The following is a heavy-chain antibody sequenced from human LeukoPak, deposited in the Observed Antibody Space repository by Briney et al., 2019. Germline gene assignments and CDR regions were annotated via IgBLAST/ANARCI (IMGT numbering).Heavy chain of an antibody. CDR2: ISGYTGDT. V-gene: IGHV1-18*01. D-gene: IGHD2-15*01. J-gene: IGHJ3*01. CDR3: ARAGYCGDGGCRGGSAFDV. Sequence: ASVRVSCKTSGYTFTNYDIYWVRQAPGQGLECMVWISGYTGDTKYAQILQGRFTVTTDTSTSTAYMELRSLTYDDTAVYYCARAGYCGDGGCRGGSAFDVWGQGTMVTVSS. CDR1: GYTFTNYD.